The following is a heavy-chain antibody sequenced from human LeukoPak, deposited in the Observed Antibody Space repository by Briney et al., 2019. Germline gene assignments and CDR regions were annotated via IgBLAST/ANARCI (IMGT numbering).Heavy chain of an antibody. Sequence: GGSLRLSCAASGFIFSSYAMTWVRQAPGKGLECVSAISGSGDDTYYADSVKGRFTISRDNSKITVYLQMSSLRAEDTAVYYCAKPHYPGSGSHPREDYWGQGTLVTVSS. J-gene: IGHJ4*02. CDR1: GFIFSSYA. CDR2: ISGSGDDT. D-gene: IGHD3-10*01. CDR3: AKPHYPGSGSHPREDY. V-gene: IGHV3-23*01.